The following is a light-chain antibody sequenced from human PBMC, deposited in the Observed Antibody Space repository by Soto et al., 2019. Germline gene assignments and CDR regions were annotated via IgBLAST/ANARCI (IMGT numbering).Light chain of an antibody. CDR2: DAS. CDR3: QQRGSWPLT. CDR1: QFVGSH. V-gene: IGKV3-11*01. Sequence: EIVLTQSPATLSLSPGERGTLSCRASQFVGSHLAWYQQRPGQAPGLLIYDASNRATGVPARFSGTGSGTDFNLTISSLEPEDSAAYYCQQRGSWPLTFGGGTKVEIK. J-gene: IGKJ4*01.